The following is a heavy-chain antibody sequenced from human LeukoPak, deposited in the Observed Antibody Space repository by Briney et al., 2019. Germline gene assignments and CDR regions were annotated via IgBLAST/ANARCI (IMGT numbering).Heavy chain of an antibody. D-gene: IGHD2-15*01. V-gene: IGHV3-21*04. J-gene: IGHJ6*02. Sequence: GGSQRLSCAGSDFPFKNFILNWVRQAPGRGLEWVASISSSSSFIYYADSVKGRFTVSRDNVKASMFLQMNSLRIEDTAVYYCARDRSSGGSIPPHYYYGMDVWGQGTTVTVSS. CDR1: DFPFKNFI. CDR3: ARDRSSGGSIPPHYYYGMDV. CDR2: ISSSSSFI.